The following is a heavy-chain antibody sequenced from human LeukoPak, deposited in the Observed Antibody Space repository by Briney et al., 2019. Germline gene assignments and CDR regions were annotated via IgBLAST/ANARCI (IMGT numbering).Heavy chain of an antibody. Sequence: PGGSLRLSCAASGFTFSSYWMSWVRQAPGKGLEWVANIKQDGSEKYYVDSVKGRFTISRDNAKNSLYLQMNSLRAEDTAVYYCARTYQYYDCWSGYYDCYFDYWGQGTLVTVSS. CDR2: IKQDGSEK. CDR3: ARTYQYYDCWSGYYDCYFDY. J-gene: IGHJ4*02. CDR1: GFTFSSYW. D-gene: IGHD3-3*01. V-gene: IGHV3-7*01.